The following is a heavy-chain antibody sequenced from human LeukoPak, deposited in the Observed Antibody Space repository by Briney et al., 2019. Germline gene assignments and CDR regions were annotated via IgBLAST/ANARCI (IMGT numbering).Heavy chain of an antibody. CDR2: IYYSGST. Sequence: PSETLSLTCSVSGGSISSYYWSWIRQPPGKGLEWIGYIYYSGSTNYNPSLKSRVTISVDTSKNQFSLKLSSVTAADTAVYYCARDSQDSGDPLGVWGQGTTVTVSS. D-gene: IGHD7-27*01. J-gene: IGHJ6*02. CDR3: ARDSQDSGDPLGV. V-gene: IGHV4-59*12. CDR1: GGSISSYY.